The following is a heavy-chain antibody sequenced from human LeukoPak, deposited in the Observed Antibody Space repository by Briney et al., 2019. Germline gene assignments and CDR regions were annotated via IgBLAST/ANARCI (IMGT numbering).Heavy chain of an antibody. V-gene: IGHV3-23*01. CDR1: GFTFSSYV. Sequence: PGGSLRLSCAASGFTFSSYVMNWVRQAPGKGLEWGSAISGSGVSTSYADSVKGRFTISRDNSKNTLYLHMNSVRSEDTPIYFCAKDPANQLLYPAHFSHWGQGTLVTVSS. J-gene: IGHJ1*01. CDR2: ISGSGVST. D-gene: IGHD2-2*01. CDR3: AKDPANQLLYPAHFSH.